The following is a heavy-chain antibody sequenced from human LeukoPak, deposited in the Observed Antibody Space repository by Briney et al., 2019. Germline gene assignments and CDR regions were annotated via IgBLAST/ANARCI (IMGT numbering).Heavy chain of an antibody. V-gene: IGHV4-34*01. CDR1: GGSFSGYY. CDR2: INHSGST. D-gene: IGHD1-26*01. J-gene: IGHJ4*02. CDR3: ARFVMWELQNPAGYYFDY. Sequence: SETLSLTCAVYGGSFSGYYWSWIRQPPGKGLEWIGEINHSGSTNYNPSLKSRVTISVDTSENQFSLKLSSVTAADTAVYYCARFVMWELQNPAGYYFDYWGQGTLVTVSS.